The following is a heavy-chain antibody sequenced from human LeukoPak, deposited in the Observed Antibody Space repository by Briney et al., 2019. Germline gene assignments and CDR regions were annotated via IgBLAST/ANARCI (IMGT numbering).Heavy chain of an antibody. CDR1: GFTFSYYT. Sequence: GGSLRLSCAASGFTFSYYTMSWVRQAPGKGLEWFSSISSTGSSIHYADSVKGRFTISRDNAKNSLYLQMSSLRVEDTAVYYCARDDVAWNDVHWFDPWGQGTLVTVSS. CDR3: ARDDVAWNDVHWFDP. CDR2: ISSTGSSI. V-gene: IGHV3-21*01. J-gene: IGHJ5*02. D-gene: IGHD1-1*01.